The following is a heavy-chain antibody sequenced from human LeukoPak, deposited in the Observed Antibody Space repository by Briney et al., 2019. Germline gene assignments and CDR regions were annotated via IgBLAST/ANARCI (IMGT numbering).Heavy chain of an antibody. CDR2: INPNSGGT. D-gene: IGHD6-13*01. CDR3: AREPLDSSSWSYYFDY. CDR1: GYTFTGYY. Sequence: ASVKVSCKASGYTFTGYYMHWVRQAPGQGLEWMGRINPNSGGTNYAQKFQGRVTMTRDTSVSTAYMDLSRLRSDDTAVYHCAREPLDSSSWSYYFDYWGQGTLVTVSS. J-gene: IGHJ4*02. V-gene: IGHV1-2*06.